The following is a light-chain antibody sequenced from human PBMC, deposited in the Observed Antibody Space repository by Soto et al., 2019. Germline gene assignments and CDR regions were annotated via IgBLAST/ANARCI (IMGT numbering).Light chain of an antibody. CDR3: QQYNSWPLV. V-gene: IGKV3-15*01. CDR1: QSVSSK. CDR2: GAS. Sequence: EIVMTQSPATLSVSPGERATLSCRASQSVSSKLAWYQQKPGQSPRLLIHGASTRATGIPARFSGSGSGTEFTLTISSLQSEDFAVYYCQQYNSWPLVFGGGTKVEIK. J-gene: IGKJ4*01.